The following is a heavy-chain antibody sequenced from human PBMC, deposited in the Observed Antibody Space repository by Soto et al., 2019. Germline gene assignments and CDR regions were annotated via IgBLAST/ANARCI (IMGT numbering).Heavy chain of an antibody. Sequence: ASVKVSCKASGYTFTGYYMHWVRQAPGQGLEWMGWINPNSGGTNYAQKFQGWVTMTRDTSISTAYVELSRLRSDDTAVYSCARDNIVGAYFCDYWGQGALVTVS. J-gene: IGHJ4*02. V-gene: IGHV1-2*04. CDR1: GYTFTGYY. D-gene: IGHD1-26*01. CDR2: INPNSGGT. CDR3: ARDNIVGAYFCDY.